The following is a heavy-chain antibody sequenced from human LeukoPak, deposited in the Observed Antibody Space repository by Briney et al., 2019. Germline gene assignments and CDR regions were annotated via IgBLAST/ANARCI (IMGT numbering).Heavy chain of an antibody. CDR3: ARDKSYGDSEDY. V-gene: IGHV3-7*05. D-gene: IGHD4-17*01. CDR2: IKQDGSEK. J-gene: IGHJ4*02. Sequence: QAGVSLRLSCAASGFTFSNYWMSWVRQAPGKGLEWVANIKQDGSEKYFVDSVKGRFTISRDNAKNSLYLQMNSLRVEDTAMYYCARDKSYGDSEDYWGQGTLVTVSS. CDR1: GFTFSNYW.